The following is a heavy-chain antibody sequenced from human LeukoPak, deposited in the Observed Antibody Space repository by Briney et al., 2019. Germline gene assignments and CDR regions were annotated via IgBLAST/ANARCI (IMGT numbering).Heavy chain of an antibody. CDR3: ARLFWSGFNLDY. Sequence: SETLSLTCTVSGGSISSHYWSSSREPPGKGLEWIGYIYYSGSNNYNPSLKSRVTISVDTSKNQFSLKLSSVTAADTAVYYCARLFWSGFNLDYWGQGTLVTVSS. V-gene: IGHV4-59*11. D-gene: IGHD3-3*01. CDR2: IYYSGSN. J-gene: IGHJ4*02. CDR1: GGSISSHY.